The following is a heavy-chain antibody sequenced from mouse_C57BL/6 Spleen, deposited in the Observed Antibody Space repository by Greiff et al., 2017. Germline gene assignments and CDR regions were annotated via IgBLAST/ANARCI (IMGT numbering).Heavy chain of an antibody. Sequence: QVQLQQSGAELVRPGASVTLSCKASGYTFTDYEMHWVKQTPVHGLEWIGAIDPEPGGTAYNQKFKGKAILTVDKSSSTAYMELRSLTSADSADYYCTRPPGDYWGQGTTLTVSS. D-gene: IGHD4-1*01. CDR3: TRPPGDY. CDR1: GYTFTDYE. V-gene: IGHV1-15*01. CDR2: IDPEPGGT. J-gene: IGHJ2*01.